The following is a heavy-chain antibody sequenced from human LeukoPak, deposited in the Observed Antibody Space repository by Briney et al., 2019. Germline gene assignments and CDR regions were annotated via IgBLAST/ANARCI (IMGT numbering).Heavy chain of an antibody. D-gene: IGHD1-14*01. CDR1: GGSISSYY. J-gene: IGHJ4*02. V-gene: IGHV4-59*01. Sequence: SETLSLTCTVSGGSISSYYWSWIRQPPGKGLEGIGYIYYTGTTNYNPSFKSRVTISVDTSKNQFSLNLSSVTSADTAVYYCARGPTRYYFDYWGQGILVTVSS. CDR3: ARGPTRYYFDY. CDR2: IYYTGTT.